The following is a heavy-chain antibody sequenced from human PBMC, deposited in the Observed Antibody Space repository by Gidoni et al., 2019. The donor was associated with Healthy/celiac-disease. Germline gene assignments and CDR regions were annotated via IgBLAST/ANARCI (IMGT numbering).Heavy chain of an antibody. CDR2: ISSRSSTK. J-gene: IGHJ6*01. V-gene: IGHV3-48*02. CDR3: ARPSSIAARPPSDYYYGRDV. Sequence: EVQLVEYVGGLVQPGGSMRLSCEASGFTFLSYSMNWVRQAPGKELDWVSYISSRSSTKYYADTVKGRFTISRDNAKNSLYLQMSSQRDEDTAVYCGARPSSIAARPPSDYYYGRDVWGQGTTVTVSS. D-gene: IGHD6-6*01. CDR1: GFTFLSYS.